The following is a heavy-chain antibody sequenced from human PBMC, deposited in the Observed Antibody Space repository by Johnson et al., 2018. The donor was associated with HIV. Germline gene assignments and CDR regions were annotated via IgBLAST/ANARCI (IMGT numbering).Heavy chain of an antibody. J-gene: IGHJ3*02. CDR1: GFSFSNYW. Sequence: VQLVESGGGLVQPGGFLRLSCVVSGFSFSNYWMEWVRQAPGKGLVWVSRIKSDGSSTTYADSVKGRFTISRDNAKNTLYLEMKSLRADDTAVYYCVSDDYAFHIWGQGTVVTVSS. CDR3: VSDDYAFHI. D-gene: IGHD2-21*02. CDR2: IKSDGSST. V-gene: IGHV3-74*03.